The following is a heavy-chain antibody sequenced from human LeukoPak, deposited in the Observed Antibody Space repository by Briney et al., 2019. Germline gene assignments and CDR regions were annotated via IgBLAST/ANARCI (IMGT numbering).Heavy chain of an antibody. CDR2: IYHSGST. CDR3: ASVRDSGSDDLDAFDI. D-gene: IGHD1-26*01. J-gene: IGHJ3*02. Sequence: PSETLSLTCAVSGYSISSGYYWGWIRQPPGKGLKWIGSIYHSGSTYYNPSLKSRVTISVDTSKNQFSLKLSSVTAADTGVYYCASVRDSGSDDLDAFDIWGQGTMVTVSS. V-gene: IGHV4-38-2*01. CDR1: GYSISSGYY.